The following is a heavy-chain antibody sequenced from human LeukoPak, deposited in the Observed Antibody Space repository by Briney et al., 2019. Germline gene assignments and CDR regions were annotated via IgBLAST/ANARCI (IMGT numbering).Heavy chain of an antibody. CDR1: GGSFSGYY. J-gene: IGHJ5*02. CDR2: INHSGST. V-gene: IGHV4-34*01. D-gene: IGHD3-10*01. Sequence: PSETLSLTCAVYGGSFSGYYWSWIRQPPGKGLEWIGEINHSGSTNYNPSLKSRVTISVDTSKNQFSLKLSSVTAADTAVYYCARGGRLLWFGELVHSCWFDPWAREPWSPSPQ. CDR3: ARGGRLLWFGELVHSCWFDP.